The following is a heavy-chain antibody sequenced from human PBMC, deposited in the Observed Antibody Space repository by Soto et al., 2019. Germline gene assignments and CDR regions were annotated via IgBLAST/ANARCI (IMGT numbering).Heavy chain of an antibody. J-gene: IGHJ6*02. CDR2: ISSSSSYI. D-gene: IGHD5-18*01. Sequence: EVQLVESGGGLVKPGGSLRLSCAASGFTFSSYSMNWVRQAPGKGLEWVSSISSSSSYIYYADSVKGRFTISRDNAKNSLYLQMNSLRAEDTAVYYCARGWSSYGTYYYYGMDVWGQGTTVTVSS. V-gene: IGHV3-21*01. CDR3: ARGWSSYGTYYYYGMDV. CDR1: GFTFSSYS.